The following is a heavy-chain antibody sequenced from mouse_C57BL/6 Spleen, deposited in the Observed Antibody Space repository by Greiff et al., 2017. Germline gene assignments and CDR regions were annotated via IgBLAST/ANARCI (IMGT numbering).Heavy chain of an antibody. Sequence: VQLQQPGAELVKPGASVKLSCKASGYTFTSYWMHWVKQRPGQGLEWIGMIHPNSGSTNYNEKFKSKATLTVDKSSSTAYMQLSSLTSEDSAVYYCARRGGNHYFDYWGQGTTLTVSS. CDR3: ARRGGNHYFDY. CDR1: GYTFTSYW. J-gene: IGHJ2*01. CDR2: IHPNSGST. V-gene: IGHV1-64*01. D-gene: IGHD1-1*02.